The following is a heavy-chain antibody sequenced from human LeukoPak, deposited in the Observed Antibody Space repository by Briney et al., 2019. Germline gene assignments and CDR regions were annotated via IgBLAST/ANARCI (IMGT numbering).Heavy chain of an antibody. J-gene: IGHJ4*02. D-gene: IGHD3-22*01. CDR2: ISGSGGDT. V-gene: IGHV3-23*01. CDR1: GFTFSNYA. CDR3: AKGLSVITSYYFDF. Sequence: PGGSLRLSCAASGFTFSNYAMSWVRQAPGKGLEWVTTISGSGGDTYYADSVKGRFTISRDYSKNTLYLQMNSLRGEDTAVYYCAKGLSVITSYYFDFWGQGTLVTVSS.